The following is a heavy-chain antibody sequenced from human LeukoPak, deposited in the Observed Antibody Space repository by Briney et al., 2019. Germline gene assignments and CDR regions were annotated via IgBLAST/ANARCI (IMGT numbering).Heavy chain of an antibody. D-gene: IGHD3-10*01. V-gene: IGHV4-34*01. J-gene: IGHJ4*02. CDR1: DGSFSDYY. CDR3: ASLHQVRGLTVFDY. CDR2: INHSGDT. Sequence: SETLSLTCALYDGSFSDYYWSWIRQPPGKGLEWIGEINHSGDTNYNPSLKSRVTISIDASKNQFSLKLTSVTAADTAVYYCASLHQVRGLTVFDYWGQGTLVTVSS.